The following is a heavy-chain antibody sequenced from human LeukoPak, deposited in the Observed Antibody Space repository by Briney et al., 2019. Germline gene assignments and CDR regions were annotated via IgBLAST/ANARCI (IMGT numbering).Heavy chain of an antibody. CDR3: AKEFAMTYYFDY. J-gene: IGHJ4*02. CDR1: GFTFSSYG. CDR2: ISYDGSNK. Sequence: GGSLRLSCAVSGFTFSSYGMHWVRQAPGKGLEWVAGISYDGSNKYYADSVKGRFTISRDNSKNTLYLQMNSLRAEDTAVYYCAKEFAMTYYFDYWGQGTLVTVSS. D-gene: IGHD3-10*01. V-gene: IGHV3-30*18.